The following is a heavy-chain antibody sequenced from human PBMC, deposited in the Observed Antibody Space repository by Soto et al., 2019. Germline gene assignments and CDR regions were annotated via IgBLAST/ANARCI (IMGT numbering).Heavy chain of an antibody. CDR3: ATDSNYDVSNSF. J-gene: IGHJ4*02. V-gene: IGHV1-69*13. Sequence: RASVKVSYKASGYTFSVYHMHWVRQAPGQGLEWMGGILPVSAPPDYAQKFQGRVSITADHSTSTVYMELSRLKSDDTAVYFCATDSNYDVSNSFWGQGTLVTVSS. CDR1: GYTFSVYH. D-gene: IGHD3-3*01. CDR2: ILPVSAPP.